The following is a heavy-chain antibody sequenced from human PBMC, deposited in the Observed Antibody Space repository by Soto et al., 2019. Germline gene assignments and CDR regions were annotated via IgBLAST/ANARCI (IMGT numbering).Heavy chain of an antibody. V-gene: IGHV4-31*03. CDR1: AGSISSGGYY. J-gene: IGHJ5*02. CDR2: IYYSGST. D-gene: IGHD3-10*01. CDR3: AREVGLWFGEFSKPGFFDP. Sequence: QVQLQESGPGLVKPSQTLSLTCTVSAGSISSGGYYWSWIRQHPGKGLEWIGYIYYSGSTYYNPSLKSRVTISVDTSKNQFSLKLRSVTAADTAVYYCAREVGLWFGEFSKPGFFDPWGQGTLVTVSS.